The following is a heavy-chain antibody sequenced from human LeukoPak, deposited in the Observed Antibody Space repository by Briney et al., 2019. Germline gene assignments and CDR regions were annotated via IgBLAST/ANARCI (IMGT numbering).Heavy chain of an antibody. Sequence: GGSLRLSCAASGFPFDDYGMSWVRQAPGKGLEWVSDITWSGGSTSYADSVKGRFTISRDSARDSLYLQMNSLRVEDTAFYYCARAFRYSTSSRTFDFWGQGTLVTVSS. CDR3: ARAFRYSTSSRTFDF. J-gene: IGHJ4*02. D-gene: IGHD6-6*01. V-gene: IGHV3-20*04. CDR2: ITWSGGST. CDR1: GFPFDDYG.